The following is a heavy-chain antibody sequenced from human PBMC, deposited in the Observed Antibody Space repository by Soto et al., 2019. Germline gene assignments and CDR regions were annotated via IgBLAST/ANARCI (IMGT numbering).Heavy chain of an antibody. D-gene: IGHD3-22*01. CDR1: GFTFSSYE. CDR2: ISSSGSTI. V-gene: IGHV3-48*03. J-gene: IGHJ5*02. CDR3: ARSSGYNWFDP. Sequence: PGGSLRLSCAASGFTFSSYEMNWVRQAPGKGLEWVSYISSSGSTIYYADSVKGRFTISRDNAKNSLCLQMNSLRAEDTAVYYCARSSGYNWFDPCGQGTLVTVSS.